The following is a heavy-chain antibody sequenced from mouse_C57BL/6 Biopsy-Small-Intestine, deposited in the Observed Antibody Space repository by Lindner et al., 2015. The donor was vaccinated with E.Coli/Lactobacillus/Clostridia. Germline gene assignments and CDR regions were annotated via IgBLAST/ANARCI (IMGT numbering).Heavy chain of an antibody. J-gene: IGHJ2*01. Sequence: VQLQESGPELVKPGASVKISCKASGYSFTDYNMNWVKQSNGKSLEWIGVINPNYGTTAYNQKFKDKATLTVDQSSRTAYMQLNSLASEDSAVYFCARSRGRDEDYWGQGTTLTVSS. CDR1: GYSFTDYN. CDR3: ARSRGRDEDY. V-gene: IGHV1-39*01. CDR2: INPNYGTT. D-gene: IGHD3-3*01.